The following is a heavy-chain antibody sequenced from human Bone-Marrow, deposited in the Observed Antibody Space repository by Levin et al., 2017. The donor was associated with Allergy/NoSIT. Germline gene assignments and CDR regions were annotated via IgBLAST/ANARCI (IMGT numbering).Heavy chain of an antibody. Sequence: GGSLRLSCAASGFTFSSYSMNWVRQAPGKGLEWVSSISSSSSYIYYADSVKGRFTISRDNAKNSLYLQMNSLRAEDTAVYYCARGTHIVVVVAATPPYYFDYWGQGTLVTVSS. J-gene: IGHJ4*02. CDR1: GFTFSSYS. CDR2: ISSSSSYI. V-gene: IGHV3-21*01. D-gene: IGHD2-15*01. CDR3: ARGTHIVVVVAATPPYYFDY.